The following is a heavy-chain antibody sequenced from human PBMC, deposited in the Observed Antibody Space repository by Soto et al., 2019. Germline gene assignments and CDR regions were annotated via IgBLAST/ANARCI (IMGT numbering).Heavy chain of an antibody. D-gene: IGHD7-27*01. CDR2: IYYGGST. J-gene: IGHJ4*02. CDR1: GDSISTDY. CDR3: AKNWNWGSLVH. Sequence: SEPLSLTCTVSGDSISTDYWSWIRQSPGKGLEWIGFIYYGGSTNYNPSLKSRVTISVDTPKNQFSLKLSSVTAADTAVYYCAKNWNWGSLVHWGQGTLVTVSS. V-gene: IGHV4-59*08.